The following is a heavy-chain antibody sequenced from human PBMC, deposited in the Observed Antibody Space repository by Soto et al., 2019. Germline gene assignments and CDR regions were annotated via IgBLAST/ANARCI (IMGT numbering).Heavy chain of an antibody. Sequence: PGGSLRLSCAASGFTFSSYSMNWVRQAPGKGLEWVSSISSSSSYIYYADSVKGRFTISRDNAKNSLYLQMNSLRAEDTAVYYCARDPAAYYDILTGPKIYYGMDVWGQGTTVTVSS. CDR1: GFTFSSYS. V-gene: IGHV3-21*01. CDR3: ARDPAAYYDILTGPKIYYGMDV. CDR2: ISSSSSYI. J-gene: IGHJ6*02. D-gene: IGHD3-9*01.